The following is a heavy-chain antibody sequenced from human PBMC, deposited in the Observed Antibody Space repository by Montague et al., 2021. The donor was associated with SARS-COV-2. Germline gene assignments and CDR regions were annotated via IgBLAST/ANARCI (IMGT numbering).Heavy chain of an antibody. Sequence: SETLSLTCTVSGGAMSSYYWSWIRQPPGKGLEWIGYIYYSGSTNYNPSLKSRVTISVDTSKNQFSLKLSSVTAADTAVYYCARLPYILPGYAYFDFWGQGSLVIVSS. CDR3: ARLPYILPGYAYFDF. V-gene: IGHV4-59*08. D-gene: IGHD3-9*01. J-gene: IGHJ4*02. CDR2: IYYSGST. CDR1: GGAMSSYY.